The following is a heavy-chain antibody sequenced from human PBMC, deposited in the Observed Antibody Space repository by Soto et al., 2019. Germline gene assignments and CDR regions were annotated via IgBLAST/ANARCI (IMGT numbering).Heavy chain of an antibody. Sequence: GGSLRLSCAASGFTVSSNYMSWVRQAPGKGLEWVSVIYSGGSTYYADSVKGRFTISRDNSKNTLYLQMNSLRAEDTAVYYCAREEQLVPGGYYYYYMDVWGKGTTVTVSS. CDR1: GFTVSSNY. CDR3: AREEQLVPGGYYYYYMDV. D-gene: IGHD6-6*01. V-gene: IGHV3-66*01. CDR2: IYSGGST. J-gene: IGHJ6*03.